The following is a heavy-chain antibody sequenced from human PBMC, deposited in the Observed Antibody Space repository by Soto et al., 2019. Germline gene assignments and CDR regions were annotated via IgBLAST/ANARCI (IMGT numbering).Heavy chain of an antibody. D-gene: IGHD2-2*01. CDR2: IIASSGTA. CDR3: ARECSSTSCPNYHYYYYYGMDV. V-gene: IGHV1-69*01. J-gene: IGHJ6*02. CDR1: GGTFSSYA. Sequence: QVQLVQPGAEVKKPGSSVKVSCKASGGTFSSYAISWVRQAPGQGLERMGGIIASSGTANYAQKFQGRVTITPDESTSTAYMELSSLRSEDTAVYYCARECSSTSCPNYHYYYYYGMDVWGQGTTVTVSS.